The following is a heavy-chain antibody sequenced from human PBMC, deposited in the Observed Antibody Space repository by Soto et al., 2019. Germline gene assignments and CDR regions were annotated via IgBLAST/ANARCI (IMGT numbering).Heavy chain of an antibody. J-gene: IGHJ4*02. Sequence: GASVKASCKSSGDTFTSYAMHWVRQAPEQRLEWMGWINAGNGNTKYSQKFQGRVTITRDTSASTAYMELSSLRSEDTAVYYCARGLEQQLVSEGNYWGQGTLVTVSS. D-gene: IGHD6-13*01. CDR1: GDTFTSYA. V-gene: IGHV1-3*01. CDR2: INAGNGNT. CDR3: ARGLEQQLVSEGNY.